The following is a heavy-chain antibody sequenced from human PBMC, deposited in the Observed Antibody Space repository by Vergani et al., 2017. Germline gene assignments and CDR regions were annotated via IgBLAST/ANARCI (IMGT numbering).Heavy chain of an antibody. J-gene: IGHJ4*02. D-gene: IGHD6-13*01. CDR3: AREVIAAAGIDY. CDR2: ISSSSSYI. V-gene: IGHV3-21*01. CDR1: GFTFSSYS. Sequence: EVQLVESGGGLVKPGGSLRLSCAASGFTFSSYSMNWVRQAPGKGLEWVSSISSSSSYIYYADSVKGRFTISRDNAKNSLYLQMNSLRAEDTAVYYCAREVIAAAGIDYWAREPWSPSPQ.